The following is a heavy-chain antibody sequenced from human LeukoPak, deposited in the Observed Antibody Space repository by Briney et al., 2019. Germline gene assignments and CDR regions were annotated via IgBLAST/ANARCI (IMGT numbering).Heavy chain of an antibody. CDR2: INPNSGGT. V-gene: IGHV1-2*06. CDR3: ARVLYGSGSYYNGWYFDL. CDR1: GYTFTGYY. D-gene: IGHD3-10*01. Sequence: GASVKVSCKASGYTFTGYYMHWLRQAPGQGLEWMGRINPNSGGTNYAQKFQGRVTMTRDTSISTAYMELSRLRSDDTAMYYCARVLYGSGSYYNGWYFDLWGRGTLVTVSS. J-gene: IGHJ2*01.